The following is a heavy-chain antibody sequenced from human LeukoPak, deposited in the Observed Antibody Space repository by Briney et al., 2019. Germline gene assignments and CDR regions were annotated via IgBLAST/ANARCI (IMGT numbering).Heavy chain of an antibody. J-gene: IGHJ4*02. CDR2: IYYSGST. Sequence: SETLSLTCTVSGGSISSGDYYWSWIRQPPGKGLEWIGYIYYSGSTYYNPSLKSRVTISVDTSKNQFSLKLSSVTAADTAVYYCARGIGGNVAFFFDYWGQGTLVTVSS. CDR3: ARGIGGNVAFFFDY. CDR1: GGSISSGDYY. D-gene: IGHD4-23*01. V-gene: IGHV4-30-4*08.